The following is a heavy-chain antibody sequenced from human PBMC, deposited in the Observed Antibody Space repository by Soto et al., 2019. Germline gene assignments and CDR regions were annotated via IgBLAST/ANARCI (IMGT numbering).Heavy chain of an antibody. CDR2: INDRGSI. D-gene: IGHD3-9*01. CDR1: GGSFSGYS. J-gene: IGHJ2*01. V-gene: IGHV4-34*01. Sequence: QVQLQQWGAGPLRPLGTLSLTCGVSGGSFSGYSWAWFRQSPGKGLEWIGEINDRGSINYNPSLKSRVSISVDTSKNHYSLNLRSVTAADTAVHYCARESHDILTGPPWVWYFDLWGRGTLVTVSS. CDR3: ARESHDILTGPPWVWYFDL.